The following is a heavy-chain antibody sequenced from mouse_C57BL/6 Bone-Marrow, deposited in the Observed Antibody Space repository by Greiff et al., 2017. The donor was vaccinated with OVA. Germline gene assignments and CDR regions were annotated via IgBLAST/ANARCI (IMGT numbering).Heavy chain of an antibody. CDR3: ARGRDYDLSMDY. V-gene: IGHV1-50*01. CDR2: IDPSDSYT. J-gene: IGHJ4*01. Sequence: QVQLKQPGAELVKPGASVKLSCKASGYTFTSYWMQWVKQRPGQGLEWIGEIDPSDSYTNYNQKFKGKATLTVATSSSTAYMQLSSLTSEDSAVYDCARGRDYDLSMDYWGQGTSVTVSS. D-gene: IGHD2-4*01. CDR1: GYTFTSYW.